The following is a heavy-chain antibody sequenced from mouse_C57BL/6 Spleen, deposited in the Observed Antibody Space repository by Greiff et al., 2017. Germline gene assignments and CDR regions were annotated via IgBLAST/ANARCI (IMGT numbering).Heavy chain of an antibody. CDR1: GYTFTDYY. D-gene: IGHD2-5*01. V-gene: IGHV1-19*01. CDR3: ARYNYSNFNFDY. J-gene: IGHJ2*01. Sequence: EVQLQQSGPVLVKPGASVKMSCKASGYTFTDYYLNWVKQSHGKSLEWIGVINPYNGCTSYNQKFKGKATLTVDKSSSTAYMELNSLTSEDSAVYYCARYNYSNFNFDYWGQGTTLTVSS. CDR2: INPYNGCT.